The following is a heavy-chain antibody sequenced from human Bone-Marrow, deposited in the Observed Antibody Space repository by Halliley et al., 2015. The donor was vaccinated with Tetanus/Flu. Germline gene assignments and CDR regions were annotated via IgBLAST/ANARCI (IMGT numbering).Heavy chain of an antibody. V-gene: IGHV1-18*04. D-gene: IGHD6-13*01. Sequence: QLVQSGAEVRKPGASVKVSCKTSGYTFLTYGINWVRQAPGQGLEWLGWISAYSGNTNSAQKLQGRLTMTTDTSTYTAYLDLRSLRSDDTAFYYCARDLMRWEFGYGTSLYSDFWGQGTLVTVSS. CDR3: ARDLMRWEFGYGTSLYSDF. CDR2: ISAYSGNT. CDR1: GYTFLTYG. J-gene: IGHJ4*02.